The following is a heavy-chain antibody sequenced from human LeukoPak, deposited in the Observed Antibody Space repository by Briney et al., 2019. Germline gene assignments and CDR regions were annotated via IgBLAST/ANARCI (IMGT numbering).Heavy chain of an antibody. J-gene: IGHJ4*02. D-gene: IGHD5-12*01. CDR1: GGTFSSYA. CDR2: IIPIFDTA. CDR3: ARASGGYSGYIYFDY. Sequence: ASVKVSCKASGGTFSSYAITWVRQAPGQGLEWMGGIIPIFDTANYAQKFQGRVTITADKSTSTAYMELSSLRSEDTAVYYCARASGGYSGYIYFDYWGQGTLVTVSS. V-gene: IGHV1-69*06.